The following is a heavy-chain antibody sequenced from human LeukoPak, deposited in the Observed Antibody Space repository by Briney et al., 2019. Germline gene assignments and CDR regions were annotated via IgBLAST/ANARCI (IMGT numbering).Heavy chain of an antibody. CDR1: GFTFSSCG. J-gene: IGHJ4*02. CDR2: IWYDGSNK. Sequence: GGSLRLSCAASGFTFSSCGMHWVRQAPGKGLEWVAVIWYDGSNKYYADSVKGRFTISRDNSKNTLYLQMNSLRAEDTAVYYCAKDNSGSYSHGNDYWGQGTLVTVSS. V-gene: IGHV3-33*06. D-gene: IGHD1-26*01. CDR3: AKDNSGSYSHGNDY.